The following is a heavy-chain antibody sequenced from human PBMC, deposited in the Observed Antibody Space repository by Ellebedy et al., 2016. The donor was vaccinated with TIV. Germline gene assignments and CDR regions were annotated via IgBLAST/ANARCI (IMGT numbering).Heavy chain of an antibody. CDR1: GFTFSSYA. CDR3: ARASKPTTVVTGALDY. Sequence: GESLKISCAASGFTFSSYAMHWVRQAPGKGLEWVAVISYDGSNKYYADSVKGRFTISRDNSKNTLYLQMNSLRAEDTAVYYCARASKPTTVVTGALDYWGQGTLVTVSS. V-gene: IGHV3-30-3*01. CDR2: ISYDGSNK. D-gene: IGHD4-23*01. J-gene: IGHJ4*02.